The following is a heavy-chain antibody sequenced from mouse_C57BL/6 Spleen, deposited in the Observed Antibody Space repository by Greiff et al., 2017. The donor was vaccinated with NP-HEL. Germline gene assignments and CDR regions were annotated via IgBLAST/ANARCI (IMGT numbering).Heavy chain of an antibody. J-gene: IGHJ4*01. CDR2: ISGGGGNT. V-gene: IGHV5-9*01. CDR1: GFTFSSYT. CDR3: ARPKYSNYVDYAMDY. D-gene: IGHD2-5*01. Sequence: EVKLVESGGGLVKPGGSLKLSCAASGFTFSSYTMSWVRQTPEKRLEWVATISGGGGNTYYPDSVKGRVTISRDNAKNTLYLQMSSLRSKDTALYYCARPKYSNYVDYAMDYWGKGTSVTVSS.